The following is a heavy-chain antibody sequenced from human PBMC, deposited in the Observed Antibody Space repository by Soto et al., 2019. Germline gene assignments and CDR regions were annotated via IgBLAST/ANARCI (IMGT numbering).Heavy chain of an antibody. V-gene: IGHV4-59*01. CDR3: ARAPGLGVEQIDY. D-gene: IGHD6-19*01. J-gene: IGHJ4*02. CDR1: GASFTGFY. CDR2: VFHSVSS. Sequence: SETLSLTFTNSGASFTGFYCISILQPPGKGLEWIGYVFHSVSSNYNPSLKSRVTISVDTSKSQISMRLTSVTAADTAVYYCARAPGLGVEQIDYWGKGILVTV.